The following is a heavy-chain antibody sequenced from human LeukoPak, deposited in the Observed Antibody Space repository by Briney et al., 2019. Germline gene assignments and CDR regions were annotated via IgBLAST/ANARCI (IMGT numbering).Heavy chain of an antibody. V-gene: IGHV1-18*01. Sequence: ASVKVSCKASGYSFTSFGISWVRQAPGQGLEWVGWISAYNGKIKYAQNLQGRVTLTQDTSTSTAYMELRSLRSDDTAMYYCARDLGEIEMAAIFFDYWGQGTLSPSPQ. D-gene: IGHD5-24*01. CDR3: ARDLGEIEMAAIFFDY. CDR1: GYSFTSFG. CDR2: ISAYNGKI. J-gene: IGHJ4*02.